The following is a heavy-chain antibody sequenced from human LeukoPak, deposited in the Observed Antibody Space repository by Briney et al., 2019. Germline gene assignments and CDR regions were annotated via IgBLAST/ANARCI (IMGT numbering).Heavy chain of an antibody. J-gene: IGHJ4*02. CDR2: INPNSGGT. Sequence: RASVKVSCKASGYTFTGYYMHCVRQAPGQGLEWMGWINPNSGGTNYAQKFQGRVTMTRDTSISTAYMELSRLRSDDTAVYYCARDESGWGYYFDYWGQGTLVTVSS. CDR1: GYTFTGYY. CDR3: ARDESGWGYYFDY. D-gene: IGHD6-19*01. V-gene: IGHV1-2*02.